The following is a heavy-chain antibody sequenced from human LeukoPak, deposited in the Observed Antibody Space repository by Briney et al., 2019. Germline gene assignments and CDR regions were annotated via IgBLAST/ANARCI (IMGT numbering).Heavy chain of an antibody. CDR3: AKDPGGSGFDY. D-gene: IGHD3-10*01. J-gene: IGHJ4*02. CDR2: ISWNSGSI. Sequence: GRSLRLSCAASGFTFDDYAMHWVRQAPGKGLEWVSGISWNSGSIGYADSVKGRFTISRDNAKNSLYLQMNSLRAEDTALYYCAKDPGGSGFDYWGQGTLVTVSS. CDR1: GFTFDDYA. V-gene: IGHV3-9*01.